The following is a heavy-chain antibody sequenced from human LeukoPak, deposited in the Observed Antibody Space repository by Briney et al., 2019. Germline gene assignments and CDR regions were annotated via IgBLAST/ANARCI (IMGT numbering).Heavy chain of an antibody. CDR3: ARVSFLGTVDY. J-gene: IGHJ4*02. Sequence: GGSLRLSCAASGFTVSSYYMNWVRQAPGKGLEWVSSISSSSSYIYYADSVKGRFTISRDNAKNSLYLQMNSLRAEDTAVYYCARVSFLGTVDYWGQGTLVTVSS. V-gene: IGHV3-21*01. D-gene: IGHD4-17*01. CDR1: GFTVSSYY. CDR2: ISSSSSYI.